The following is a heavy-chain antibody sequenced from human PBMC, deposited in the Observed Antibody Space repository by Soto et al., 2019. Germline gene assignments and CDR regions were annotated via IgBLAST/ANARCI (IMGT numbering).Heavy chain of an antibody. V-gene: IGHV3-23*01. J-gene: IGHJ6*02. CDR3: AKVYYDFWSGYQPDYYYYYGMDV. D-gene: IGHD3-3*01. CDR2: ISGSGGST. CDR1: GFTFSSYA. Sequence: EVQLLESGGGLVQPGGSLRLSCAASGFTFSSYAMSWVRQAPGKGLEWVSAISGSGGSTYYADSVKGRFTISRDNSKNTLYLQMNSLRAEDTAVYYCAKVYYDFWSGYQPDYYYYYGMDVWGQGTTVTVSS.